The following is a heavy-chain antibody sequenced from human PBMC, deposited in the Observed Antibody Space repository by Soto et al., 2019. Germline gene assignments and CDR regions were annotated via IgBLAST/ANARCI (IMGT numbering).Heavy chain of an antibody. D-gene: IGHD6-13*01. CDR1: GFPVSSNY. J-gene: IGHJ4*02. Sequence: GGSLRLSCASSGFPVSSNYMSWVRQAPGKGLEWVSVIYSGGSTYYADSVKGRFTISRHNSKNTLYLQMNSLRAEDTAVYYCARGPSIAAAGPYYFDYWGQGTLVTVSS. V-gene: IGHV3-53*04. CDR2: IYSGGST. CDR3: ARGPSIAAAGPYYFDY.